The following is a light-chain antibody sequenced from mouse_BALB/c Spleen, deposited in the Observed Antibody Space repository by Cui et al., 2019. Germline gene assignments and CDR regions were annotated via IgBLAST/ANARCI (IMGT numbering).Light chain of an antibody. CDR2: LVS. CDR3: WQGTHFPQT. CDR1: HSNLNNDGKTY. Sequence: DVVMTQTPLTLSVTIGQPASVSCKSSHSNLNNDGKTYLDWLLQRPGQSPKRLIYLVSKLDSGVPDRFTGSGSGTDFTLKISRVEAEDLGVYYCWQGTHFPQTFGGGTKLEIK. J-gene: IGKJ1*01. V-gene: IGKV1-135*01.